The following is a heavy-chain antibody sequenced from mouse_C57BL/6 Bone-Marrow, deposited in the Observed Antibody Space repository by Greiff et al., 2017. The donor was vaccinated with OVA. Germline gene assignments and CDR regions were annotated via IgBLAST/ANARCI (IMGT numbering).Heavy chain of an antibody. D-gene: IGHD2-12*01. Sequence: EVMLVESGGDLVKPGGSLKLSCAASGFTFSSYGMSWVRQTPDKRLEWVATISSGGSYTYYPDSVKGRFTISRDNAKTTLYLQMSSLKSEDEAMYDCARPYSNDGYWYFDVWGTGTTVTVSS. CDR1: GFTFSSYG. V-gene: IGHV5-6*02. CDR2: ISSGGSYT. CDR3: ARPYSNDGYWYFDV. J-gene: IGHJ1*03.